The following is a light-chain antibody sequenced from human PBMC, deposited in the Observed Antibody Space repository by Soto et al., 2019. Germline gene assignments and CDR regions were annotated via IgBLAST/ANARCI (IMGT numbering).Light chain of an antibody. CDR2: SAS. V-gene: IGKV1-39*01. CDR3: QQSYTSPPWT. Sequence: DIQMTQSPSSLSASVGDRVTISCRAGQSISTYLNWYQQKPGTAPRLLIYSASSVKAGVPPRFSGSGSGRDFTLTISSLRPEDTAIYFCQQSYTSPPWTFGQGTKVETK. J-gene: IGKJ1*01. CDR1: QSISTY.